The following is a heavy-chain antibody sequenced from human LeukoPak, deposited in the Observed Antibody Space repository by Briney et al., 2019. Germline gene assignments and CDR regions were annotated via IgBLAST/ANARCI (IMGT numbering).Heavy chain of an antibody. V-gene: IGHV3-48*01. Sequence: GGSLRLSCAASGFTFSSYSMNWVRQAPGKGLEWISYIGISSGNTKYADSVKGRFTISGDKAKNSVYPQMNSLRVEDTAVYYCARDTKYALDNWGQGTLVTVSS. CDR3: ARDTKYALDN. CDR1: GFTFSSYS. D-gene: IGHD2-2*01. CDR2: IGISSGNT. J-gene: IGHJ4*02.